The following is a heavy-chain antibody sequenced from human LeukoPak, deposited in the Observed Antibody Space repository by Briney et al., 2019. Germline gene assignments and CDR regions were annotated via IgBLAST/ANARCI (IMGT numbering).Heavy chain of an antibody. CDR2: IYHSGST. Sequence: PSETLSLTCIVSGGSISSSSYYWGWIRQPPGKGLEWIGYIYHSGSTYYNPSLKSRVTISVDRSKNQFSLKLSSVTAEDTAVYYCASWVLGRYCSSTSCKKEGPFDYWGQGTLVTVSS. V-gene: IGHV4-39*07. CDR3: ASWVLGRYCSSTSCKKEGPFDY. J-gene: IGHJ4*02. D-gene: IGHD2-2*01. CDR1: GGSISSSSYY.